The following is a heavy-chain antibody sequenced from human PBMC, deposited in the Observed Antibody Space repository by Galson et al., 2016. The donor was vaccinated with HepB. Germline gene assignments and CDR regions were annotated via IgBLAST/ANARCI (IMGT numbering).Heavy chain of an antibody. CDR3: ASINSGSFAFDI. CDR1: GFTFRDYY. V-gene: IGHV3-30*03. D-gene: IGHD1-26*01. Sequence: SLRLSCAASGFTFRDYYMSWIRQAPGKGLEWVAVISYDGNNKYYADSVKGRFTISRDNSKNTLFLQVNSLRAEDTAMYFCASINSGSFAFDIWGQGTMVTVSS. J-gene: IGHJ3*02. CDR2: ISYDGNNK.